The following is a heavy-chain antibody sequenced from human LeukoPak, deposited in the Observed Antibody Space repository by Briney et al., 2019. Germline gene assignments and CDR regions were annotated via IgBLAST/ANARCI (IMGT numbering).Heavy chain of an antibody. V-gene: IGHV3-21*01. Sequence: TGGSLRLSCAASGFTFSSYSMNWVRQAPGKGLEWVSSISSSSSYIYYADSVKGRFTISRDNSKDTLYLQMNSLRPEDTALYYCAKDPDYCSTSCSAYYYYMDVWGKGTTVTVSS. J-gene: IGHJ6*03. D-gene: IGHD2-2*01. CDR3: AKDPDYCSTSCSAYYYYMDV. CDR1: GFTFSSYS. CDR2: ISSSSSYI.